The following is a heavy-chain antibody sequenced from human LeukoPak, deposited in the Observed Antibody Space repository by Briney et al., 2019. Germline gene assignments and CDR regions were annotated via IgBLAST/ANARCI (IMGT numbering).Heavy chain of an antibody. D-gene: IGHD6-19*01. Sequence: GGSLRLSCVVSGFNFDNFAMHWVRQPLGKGLEWVAVISHDGRTKYYADSVKDRFTISRDNSKNTLYLQMNSLRAEDTAVYYCATTTYSSGWYDYWGQGTLVTVSS. J-gene: IGHJ4*02. CDR3: ATTTYSSGWYDY. CDR2: ISHDGRTK. V-gene: IGHV3-30*14. CDR1: GFNFDNFA.